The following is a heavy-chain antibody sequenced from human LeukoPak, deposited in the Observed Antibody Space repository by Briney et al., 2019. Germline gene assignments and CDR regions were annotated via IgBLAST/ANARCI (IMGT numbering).Heavy chain of an antibody. CDR3: ARDSYSSSWYSGLNWFDP. Sequence: ASVKVSCKASGYIFTGYYMHWMRQAPGQGLEWMGWINPNSGGTNYAQKFQGRVTMTRDTFISTAYMELSRLRSDDTAVYYCARDSYSSSWYSGLNWFDPWGQGTLVTVSS. V-gene: IGHV1-2*02. CDR2: INPNSGGT. CDR1: GYIFTGYY. D-gene: IGHD6-13*01. J-gene: IGHJ5*02.